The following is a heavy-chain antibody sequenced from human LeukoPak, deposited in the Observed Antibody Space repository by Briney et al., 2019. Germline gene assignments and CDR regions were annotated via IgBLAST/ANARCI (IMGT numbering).Heavy chain of an antibody. CDR1: GGTFSSYA. CDR2: IIPILGIA. D-gene: IGHD6-19*01. CDR3: ARDRSVEWLVLDY. V-gene: IGHV1-69*04. J-gene: IGHJ4*02. Sequence: SVKASCRASGGTFSSYAISWVRQAPGQGLEWMGRIIPILGIANYAQKFQGRVTITADKSTSTAYMELSSLRSEDTAVYYCARDRSVEWLVLDYWGQGTLVTVSS.